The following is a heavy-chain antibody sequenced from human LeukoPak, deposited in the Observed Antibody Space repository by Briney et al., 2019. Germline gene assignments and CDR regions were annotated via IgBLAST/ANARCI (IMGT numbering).Heavy chain of an antibody. J-gene: IGHJ5*02. CDR3: ARGRVASPRTQRSCNWFDP. CDR1: RGSISSSSYY. D-gene: IGHD1/OR15-1a*01. V-gene: IGHV4-39*07. Sequence: SETLSLTCTVSRGSISSSSYYWGWIRQPPGKGLEWIGSIYYSESTYYNPSLKSRVTISVDTSKNQFSLKLSSVTAADTAVYYCARGRVASPRTQRSCNWFDPWGQGTLVTVSS. CDR2: IYYSEST.